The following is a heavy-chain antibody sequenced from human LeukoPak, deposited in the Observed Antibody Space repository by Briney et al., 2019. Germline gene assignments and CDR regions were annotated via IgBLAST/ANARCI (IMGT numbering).Heavy chain of an antibody. Sequence: GRSLRLSCAASGFSFSSYAMHWVRQAPGKGLEWVAVIWYDGSNKYYADSVKGRFTISRDNSKNTLYLQMNSLRAEDTAVYYCARDYGSGSYYQFDYWGQGTLVTVSS. J-gene: IGHJ4*02. V-gene: IGHV3-33*01. D-gene: IGHD3-10*01. CDR2: IWYDGSNK. CDR3: ARDYGSGSYYQFDY. CDR1: GFSFSSYA.